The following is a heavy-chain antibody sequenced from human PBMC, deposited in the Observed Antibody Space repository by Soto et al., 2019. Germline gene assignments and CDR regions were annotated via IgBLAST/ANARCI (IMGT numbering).Heavy chain of an antibody. J-gene: IGHJ6*02. V-gene: IGHV3-48*03. CDR2: ISAGSSTI. Sequence: PGGSLRLSCAASGFTLSSYHMDWVRQAPGKGLEWVSYISAGSSTIYYADSVKGRFTISRDNAKNSLYLQMDSLRAEDTAVYYCARDGSTGTSNCHYAMDVWGQGTTVTVSS. D-gene: IGHD4-17*01. CDR1: GFTLSSYH. CDR3: ARDGSTGTSNCHYAMDV.